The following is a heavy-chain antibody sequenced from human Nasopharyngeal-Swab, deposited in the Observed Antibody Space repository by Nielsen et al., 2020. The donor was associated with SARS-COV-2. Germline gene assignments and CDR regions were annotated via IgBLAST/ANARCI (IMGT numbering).Heavy chain of an antibody. Sequence: GESLKISCTASGYIFTSYWINWVRQMPGKGLEWMGRIDPSDSYTNYSPSFQGHVSFSTDKSTNTAYLQWSSLKASDTAMYYCARVPGASTNAFDIWGQGTMVTGSS. V-gene: IGHV5-10-1*01. CDR2: IDPSDSYT. D-gene: IGHD1-26*01. J-gene: IGHJ3*02. CDR1: GYIFTSYW. CDR3: ARVPGASTNAFDI.